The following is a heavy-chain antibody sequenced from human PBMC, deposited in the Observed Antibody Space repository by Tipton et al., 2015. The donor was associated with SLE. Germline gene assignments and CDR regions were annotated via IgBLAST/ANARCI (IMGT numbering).Heavy chain of an antibody. D-gene: IGHD3-10*01. Sequence: GSLRLSCAASGFTFHDYAMHWIRQAPGKGLEWVSYISSSGSTIYYADSVKGRLTISRDSAKNSLYLQMNSLRAEDTAVYYCARTITMVWWFDPWGQGTLVTVSS. CDR1: GFTFHDYA. CDR2: ISSSGSTI. J-gene: IGHJ5*02. CDR3: ARTITMVWWFDP. V-gene: IGHV3-11*01.